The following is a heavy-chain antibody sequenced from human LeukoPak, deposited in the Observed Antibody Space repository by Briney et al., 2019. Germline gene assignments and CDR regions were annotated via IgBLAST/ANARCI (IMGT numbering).Heavy chain of an antibody. J-gene: IGHJ6*03. V-gene: IGHV1-2*06. CDR2: INPNSGGT. CDR1: GYTFTGYY. D-gene: IGHD1-7*01. Sequence: GASVKVSCKASGYTFTGYYMHWVRQAPGQGLEWMGRINPNSGGTNYAQKFQGRVTMTRDTSISTAYMELSRLRSDDTAVYYCARGIAGTTFYYYYYYMDVWGKGTTVTVSS. CDR3: ARGIAGTTFYYYYYYMDV.